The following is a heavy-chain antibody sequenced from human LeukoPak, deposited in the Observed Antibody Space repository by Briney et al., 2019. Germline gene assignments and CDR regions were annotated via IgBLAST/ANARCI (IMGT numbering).Heavy chain of an antibody. CDR2: ISSSSGYI. Sequence: GGSLRLSCAAYGFTFRYYSMNWVCQAPGKGVEWVSSISSSSGYIYYADSVKGRFTISRDNAKNSLYLQMNSLRAEDTGLYYCAASIAYRSSWFADYWGQGTLVTVSS. J-gene: IGHJ4*02. D-gene: IGHD6-13*01. CDR3: AASIAYRSSWFADY. V-gene: IGHV3-21*01. CDR1: GFTFRYYS.